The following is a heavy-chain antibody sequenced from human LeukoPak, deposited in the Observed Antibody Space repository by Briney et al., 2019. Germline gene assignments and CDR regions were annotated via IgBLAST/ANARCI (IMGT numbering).Heavy chain of an antibody. CDR1: GFTFSSYW. CDR3: GPCSRTPFYYYGLDV. J-gene: IGHJ6*02. V-gene: IGHV3-7*01. Sequence: GGSLRLSCAASGFTFSSYWMSWVRQAPGKGLEWVANIKQDGSEKYYVDSVKGRFTISRDNAKNSLYLQMNSLRAEDTAVYYCGPCSRTPFYYYGLDVWGQGTTVTVSS. CDR2: IKQDGSEK. D-gene: IGHD2-2*01.